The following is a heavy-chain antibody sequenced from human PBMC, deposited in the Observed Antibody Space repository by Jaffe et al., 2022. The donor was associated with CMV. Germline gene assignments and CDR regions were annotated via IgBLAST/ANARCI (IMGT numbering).Heavy chain of an antibody. CDR3: ARDQPELLSPGGGDI. CDR1: GFTVSSNY. J-gene: IGHJ3*02. V-gene: IGHV3-66*01. CDR2: IYSGGST. Sequence: EVQLVESGGGLVQPGGSLRLSCAASGFTVSSNYMSWVRQAPGKGLEWVSVIYSGGSTYYADSVKGRFTISRDNSKNTLYLQMNSLRAEDTAVYYCARDQPELLSPGGGDIWGQGTMVTVSS. D-gene: IGHD3-10*01.